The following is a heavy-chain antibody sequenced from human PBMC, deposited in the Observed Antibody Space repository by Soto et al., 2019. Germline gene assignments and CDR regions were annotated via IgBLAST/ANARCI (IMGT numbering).Heavy chain of an antibody. CDR1: GFTFSSYS. D-gene: IGHD3-22*01. CDR3: ARAKYYYERDYYYGMDV. V-gene: IGHV3-21*01. J-gene: IGHJ6*02. CDR2: ISSSSSYI. Sequence: GGSLRLSCAASGFTFSSYSMNWVRQAPGKGLEWVSSISSSSSYIYYADSVKGRFTISRDNAKNSLYLQMNSLRAEDTAVYYCARAKYYYERDYYYGMDVWGQGTTVTVSS.